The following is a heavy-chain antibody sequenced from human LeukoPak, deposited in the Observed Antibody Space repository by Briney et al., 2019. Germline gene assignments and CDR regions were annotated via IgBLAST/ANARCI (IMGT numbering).Heavy chain of an antibody. CDR1: GGSISSYY. Sequence: SETLSLTCTVSGGSISSYYWSWIPQPAGKGLEWIGRIYTSGSTNYNPSLKSRVTMSVDTSKNQFSLKLSSVTAADTAVYYCARVGQTEYCSGGSCYPHYYYYYYMDVWGKGTPVTVSS. CDR3: ARVGQTEYCSGGSCYPHYYYYYYMDV. J-gene: IGHJ6*03. D-gene: IGHD2-15*01. CDR2: IYTSGST. V-gene: IGHV4-4*07.